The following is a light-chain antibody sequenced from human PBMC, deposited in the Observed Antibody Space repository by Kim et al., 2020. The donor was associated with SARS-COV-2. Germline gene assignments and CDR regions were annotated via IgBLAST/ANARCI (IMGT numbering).Light chain of an antibody. CDR3: QNYSSAPHT. CDR2: AAS. J-gene: IGKJ4*01. Sequence: DIQMTQSPSSLSASVGDRVTITCRASRDISNYLAWYQQNPGKVPKLLIYAASTLQSGVPSRFSGSGSGTDFTLTINSLQPEDDATYYCQNYSSAPHTFGGGTKVDIK. CDR1: RDISNY. V-gene: IGKV1-27*01.